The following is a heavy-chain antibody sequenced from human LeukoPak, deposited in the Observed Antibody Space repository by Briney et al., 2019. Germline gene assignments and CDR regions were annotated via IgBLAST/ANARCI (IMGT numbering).Heavy chain of an antibody. CDR3: ARNNSNGFDF. CDR1: GYSISGAYY. J-gene: IGHJ4*02. Sequence: SETLSLTCTVSGYSISGAYYWGWIRQPPGKGLEWIGTIFQRVSTYYNPSLKSRVTTSVDTSKNQFSLKLSSVTAADTAVYYCARNNSNGFDFWSQGTLVSVSS. CDR2: IFQRVST. D-gene: IGHD6-19*01. V-gene: IGHV4-38-2*02.